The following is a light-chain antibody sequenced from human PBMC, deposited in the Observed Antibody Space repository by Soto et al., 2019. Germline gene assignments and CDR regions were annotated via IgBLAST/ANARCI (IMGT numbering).Light chain of an antibody. CDR1: QSVRSGS. CDR3: HYYADSPYT. Sequence: EVVLTQSPGTLSLSPGEGATLSCRASQSVRSGSLAWYQQKPGQAPRLLIFGASSRATDTPDRFSGSGSGTDFTLTITIVDTEDFAVYYCHYYADSPYTFGQGTRLEI. V-gene: IGKV3-20*01. J-gene: IGKJ2*01. CDR2: GAS.